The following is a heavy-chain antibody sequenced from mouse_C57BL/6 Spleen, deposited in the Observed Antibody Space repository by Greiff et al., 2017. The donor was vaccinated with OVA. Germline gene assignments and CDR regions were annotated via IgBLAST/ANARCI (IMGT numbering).Heavy chain of an antibody. J-gene: IGHJ1*03. V-gene: IGHV14-2*01. CDR2: IDPEDGET. D-gene: IGHD2-2*01. Sequence: VQLKQSGAELVKPGASVKLSCTASGFNIKDYYMHWVKQRTEQGLEWIGRIDPEDGETKYAPKFQGKATITADTSSNTAYLQLSSLTSEDTAVYYFAPMVTTSYWYFDVWGTGTTVTVSS. CDR3: APMVTTSYWYFDV. CDR1: GFNIKDYY.